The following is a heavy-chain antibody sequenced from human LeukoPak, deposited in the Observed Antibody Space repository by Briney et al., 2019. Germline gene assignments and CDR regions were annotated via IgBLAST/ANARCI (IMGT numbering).Heavy chain of an antibody. CDR2: INPNSGGT. CDR3: ARERDIVVVPAANHHNWFDP. V-gene: IGHV1-2*02. D-gene: IGHD2-2*01. Sequence: ASVKVSCKASGYTFTGYYMHWVRQAPGQGLEWMGWINPNSGGTNYAQKFQGRVTMTRDMSTSTVYMELSSLRSEDTAVYYCARERDIVVVPAANHHNWFDPWGQGTLVTVSS. CDR1: GYTFTGYY. J-gene: IGHJ5*02.